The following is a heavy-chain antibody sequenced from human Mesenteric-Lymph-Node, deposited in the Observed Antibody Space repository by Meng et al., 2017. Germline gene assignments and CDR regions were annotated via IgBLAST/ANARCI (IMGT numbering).Heavy chain of an antibody. CDR2: IIPIFGTA. Sequence: SVKVSCKASGGTFSSYAISWVRQAPGQGLEWMGGIIPIFGTANYAQKFQGRVTITADESTSTAYMELSSLRSEDTAVYYCARGFEILWFGELLGFDYWGQGTLVTVSS. CDR1: GGTFSSYA. J-gene: IGHJ4*02. D-gene: IGHD3-10*01. V-gene: IGHV1-69*13. CDR3: ARGFEILWFGELLGFDY.